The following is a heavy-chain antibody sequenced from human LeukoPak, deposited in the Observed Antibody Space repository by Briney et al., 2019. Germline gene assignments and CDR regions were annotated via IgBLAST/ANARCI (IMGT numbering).Heavy chain of an antibody. J-gene: IGHJ4*02. CDR3: ARIRARGFDY. CDR2: ISYDGSNK. Sequence: GGSLRLSCAASGFTFSNYGMHWVRQAPGKGLEWVAVISYDGSNKYCADSVKGRFTISRDNSKNTLYLQMNSLRAEDTAVYYCARIRARGFDYWGQGTLVTVSS. D-gene: IGHD5-12*01. CDR1: GFTFSNYG. V-gene: IGHV3-30*03.